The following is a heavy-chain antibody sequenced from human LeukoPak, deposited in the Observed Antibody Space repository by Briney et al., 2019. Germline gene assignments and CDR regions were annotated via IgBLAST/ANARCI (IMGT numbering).Heavy chain of an antibody. CDR1: GFTFSSYA. D-gene: IGHD3-22*01. J-gene: IGHJ3*02. CDR3: AKDLRYYDNSGYPDAFDI. CDR2: ISGSGVNT. Sequence: PGGSLRLSCAASGFTFSSYAMSWVRQAPGKGLAWVPAISGSGVNTFYADSVKGRFTISRDNSKNTLYLQMSSLRAEDTAVYYCAKDLRYYDNSGYPDAFDIWGQGTMVTVSS. V-gene: IGHV3-23*01.